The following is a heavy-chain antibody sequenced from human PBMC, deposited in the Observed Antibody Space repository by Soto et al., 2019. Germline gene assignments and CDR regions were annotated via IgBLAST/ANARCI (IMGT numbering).Heavy chain of an antibody. V-gene: IGHV3-23*01. CDR2: ISGSGGST. J-gene: IGHJ4*02. CDR3: AKDQDRWIQLWPFDY. D-gene: IGHD5-18*01. Sequence: PGGSLRLSCAASGFTFSSYAMSWVRQAPGKGLEWVSAISGSGGSTYYADSVKGRFTISRDNSKNTLYLQMNSLRAEDTAVYYCAKDQDRWIQLWPFDYWGQGTLVTVSS. CDR1: GFTFSSYA.